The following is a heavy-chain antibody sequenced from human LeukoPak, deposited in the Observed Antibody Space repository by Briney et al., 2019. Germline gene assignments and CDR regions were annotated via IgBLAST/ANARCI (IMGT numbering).Heavy chain of an antibody. CDR1: GFTFDDYA. D-gene: IGHD4-23*01. Sequence: PGRSLRLSCAASGFTFDDYAMHWVRQAPGKGLEWVSGISWNSGSIGYADSVKGRFTISRDNSKNTLYLQMNSLRAEDTAVYYGAKVLRLATVVTNGAFDIWGQGTMVTVSS. J-gene: IGHJ3*02. CDR2: ISWNSGSI. CDR3: AKVLRLATVVTNGAFDI. V-gene: IGHV3-9*01.